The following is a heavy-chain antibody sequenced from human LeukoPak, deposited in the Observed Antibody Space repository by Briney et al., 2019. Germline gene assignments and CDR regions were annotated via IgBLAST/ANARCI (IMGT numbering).Heavy chain of an antibody. CDR3: ASGYSGYDWPRPFDY. Sequence: PGGSLRLSCAASGFTVSSNYMSWVRQAPGKGLEWVSVIYSGGSTYYADSVKGRFTISRDNSKNTLYLQMNSLRAEDTAVYYCASGYSGYDWPRPFDYWGQGTLVTVSS. V-gene: IGHV3-53*01. CDR2: IYSGGST. D-gene: IGHD5-12*01. J-gene: IGHJ4*02. CDR1: GFTVSSNY.